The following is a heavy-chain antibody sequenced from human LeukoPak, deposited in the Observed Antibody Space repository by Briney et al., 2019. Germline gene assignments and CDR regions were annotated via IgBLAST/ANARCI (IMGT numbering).Heavy chain of an antibody. CDR3: ARVPLVGGYSAFDI. J-gene: IGHJ3*02. CDR1: GGSFSGYY. D-gene: IGHD3-22*01. V-gene: IGHV4-34*01. CDR2: IKHSGST. Sequence: PSETLSLTCAVYGGSFSGYYWSWIRQPPGKGLEWIGEIKHSGSTNYNPSLKSRVTISVDTSKNQLSLKLGSVTAADTAVYYCARVPLVGGYSAFDIWGQGTMVTVSS.